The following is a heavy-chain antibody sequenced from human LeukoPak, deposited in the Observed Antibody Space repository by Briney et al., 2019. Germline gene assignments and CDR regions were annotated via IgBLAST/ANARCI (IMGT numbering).Heavy chain of an antibody. V-gene: IGHV4-38-2*01. CDR1: GYSISSGYY. D-gene: IGHD3-22*01. CDR3: ARSTYYDSSAEGYYFDY. J-gene: IGHJ4*02. Sequence: SETLSLTCAVSGYSISSGYYWGWIRQPPGKGLEWIGSIYHSGSTYYNPSLKSRVTISVDTSKNQFSLKLSSVTAADTAVYYCARSTYYDSSAEGYYFDYWGQGTLVTVSS. CDR2: IYHSGST.